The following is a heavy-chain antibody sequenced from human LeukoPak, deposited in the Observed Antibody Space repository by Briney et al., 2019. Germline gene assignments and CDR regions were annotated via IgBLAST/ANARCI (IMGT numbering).Heavy chain of an antibody. Sequence: SETLSLTCTVSGGFISSYYWSWIRQPAGKGLEWIGRIYTSGSTNYNPSLKSRVTISVDKSKNQFSLKLSSVTAADTAVYYCAREAFAVTPFDYWGQGTLVTVSS. J-gene: IGHJ4*02. CDR1: GGFISSYY. CDR3: AREAFAVTPFDY. V-gene: IGHV4-4*07. D-gene: IGHD4-17*01. CDR2: IYTSGST.